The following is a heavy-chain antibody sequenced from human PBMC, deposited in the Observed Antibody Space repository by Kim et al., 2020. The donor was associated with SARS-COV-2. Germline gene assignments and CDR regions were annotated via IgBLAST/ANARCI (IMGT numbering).Heavy chain of an antibody. D-gene: IGHD2-2*02. J-gene: IGHJ4*02. Sequence: GGSLRLSCVASGFTFGDYAMNWVRQAPGKGLEWVSGITGRSGSTSYADSVQGRFTISRDNAKNSLYLQMNSLRAEDTALYYCARILYDRGPLGYWGQGNMVTVSS. CDR1: GFTFGDYA. CDR2: ITGRSGST. V-gene: IGHV3-20*04. CDR3: ARILYDRGPLGY.